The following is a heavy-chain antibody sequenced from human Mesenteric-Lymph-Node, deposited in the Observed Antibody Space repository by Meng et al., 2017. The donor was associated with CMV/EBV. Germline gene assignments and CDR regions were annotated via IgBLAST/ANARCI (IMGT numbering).Heavy chain of an antibody. CDR2: ISNSGTFI. CDR3: ARDLRCSSTSCYFHYYYGMDV. CDR1: GFAFSSYS. J-gene: IGHJ6*02. V-gene: IGHV3-21*01. D-gene: IGHD2-2*01. Sequence: SCAASGFAFSSYSMHWVRQAPGKGPEWVSSISNSGTFIYYANSLKGRFTISRDNAKNSLYLQMNSLRAEDTAVYYCARDLRCSSTSCYFHYYYGMDVWGQGTTVTVSS.